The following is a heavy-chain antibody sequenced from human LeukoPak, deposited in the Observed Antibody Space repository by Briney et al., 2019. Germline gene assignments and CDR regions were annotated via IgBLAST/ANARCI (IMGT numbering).Heavy chain of an antibody. CDR2: IYYSGST. V-gene: IGHV4-59*01. CDR1: GGSISSYY. CDR3: ARVTAKNWFDP. Sequence: SETLSLTCTVSGGSISSYYWSWIRQPPGKGLEWIGYIYYSGSTNYNPSLKSRVTISVDTSKNQFSLKLSSVTAADTAVHYCARVTAKNWFDPWGQGTLVTVSS. J-gene: IGHJ5*02.